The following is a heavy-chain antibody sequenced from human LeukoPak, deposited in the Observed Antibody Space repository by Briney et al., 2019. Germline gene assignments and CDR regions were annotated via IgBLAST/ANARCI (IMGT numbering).Heavy chain of an antibody. CDR3: AKGPYCSSTSCYLDAFDI. Sequence: GGSLRLSCAASGFTFSSYAMSWVHQAPGKGLEWVSAISGSGGSTYYADSVKGRFTISRDNSKNTLYLQMNSLRAEDTAVYYCAKGPYCSSTSCYLDAFDIWGQGTMVTVSS. J-gene: IGHJ3*02. CDR2: ISGSGGST. D-gene: IGHD2-2*01. V-gene: IGHV3-23*01. CDR1: GFTFSSYA.